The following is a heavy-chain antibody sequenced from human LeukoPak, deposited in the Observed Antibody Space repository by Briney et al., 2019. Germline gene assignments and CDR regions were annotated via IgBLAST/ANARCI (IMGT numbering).Heavy chain of an antibody. CDR2: IYRGGST. Sequence: GGSLRLSCAASGFTVSRNYMSWVRQAPGKGLEWVSVIYRGGSTYYADSVKGRFTISRDNSKNTLYLQMNSLRVEDTAVYYCARDRPDAFDIWGQGTVVTVSS. CDR3: ARDRPDAFDI. V-gene: IGHV3-53*01. CDR1: GFTVSRNY. J-gene: IGHJ3*02.